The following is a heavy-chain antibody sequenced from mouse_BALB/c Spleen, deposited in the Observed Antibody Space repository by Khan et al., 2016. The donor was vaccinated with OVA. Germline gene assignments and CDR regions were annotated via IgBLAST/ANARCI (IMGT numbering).Heavy chain of an antibody. D-gene: IGHD1-3*01. V-gene: IGHV1-77*01. CDR3: AREWGSWFPY. Sequence: VQLQESGTELARPRASVKLSCKASGYIFIDYNINWVKQRTGQGLEWIGEISPGSGNTYYNEKFKGKATLTADKSSSTAYMQLSSLTSEDSAVYCCAREWGSWFPYWGQGTLITVSA. CDR2: ISPGSGNT. CDR1: GYIFIDYN. J-gene: IGHJ3*01.